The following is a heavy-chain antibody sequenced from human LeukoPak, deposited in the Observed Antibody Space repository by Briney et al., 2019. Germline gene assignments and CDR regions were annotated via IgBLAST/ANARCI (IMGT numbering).Heavy chain of an antibody. D-gene: IGHD3-10*01. J-gene: IGHJ4*02. CDR2: ISGSGGRT. CDR1: GFTFDDYA. Sequence: GRSLRLSCAASGFTFDDYAMHWVRQAPGKGLEWVSAISGSGGRTYYADSVKGRFTISRDNSKNTLYLQMNSLRAEDTAVYYCARVEGSGSYYSFNYWGQGTLVTVSS. CDR3: ARVEGSGSYYSFNY. V-gene: IGHV3-23*01.